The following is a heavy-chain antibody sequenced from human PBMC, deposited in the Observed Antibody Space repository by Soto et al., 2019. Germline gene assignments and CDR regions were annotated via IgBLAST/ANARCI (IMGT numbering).Heavy chain of an antibody. V-gene: IGHV3-33*01. D-gene: IGHD5-18*01. Sequence: QVQLVESGGGVVQPGRSLRLSCAASGFTFSSYGMHWVRQAPGKGLEWVAAIWYDGSNKYYADSVKGRFTISRDNSKNTLYLQMNRLRAEDTAVYHRARDVGYSYGAFDYWGQRTLVTVSS. CDR1: GFTFSSYG. CDR3: ARDVGYSYGAFDY. J-gene: IGHJ4*02. CDR2: IWYDGSNK.